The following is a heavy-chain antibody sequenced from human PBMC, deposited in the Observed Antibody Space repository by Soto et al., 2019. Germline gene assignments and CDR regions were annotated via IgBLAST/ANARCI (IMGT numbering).Heavy chain of an antibody. J-gene: IGHJ4*02. CDR2: MNPNTGNT. CDR1: GYTFSTYY. D-gene: IGHD1-26*01. Sequence: GASVKVSCKASGYTFSTYYLHWVRQATGQGLEWMGWMNPNTGNTGYTQRFQGRVTMTRNISITTAYMELSSLRSDDTAVYYCARGRIVGAAFEYWGQGTLVTVSS. CDR3: ARGRIVGAAFEY. V-gene: IGHV1-8*02.